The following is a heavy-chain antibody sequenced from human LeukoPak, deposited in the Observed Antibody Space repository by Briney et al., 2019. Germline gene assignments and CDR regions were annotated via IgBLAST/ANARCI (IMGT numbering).Heavy chain of an antibody. V-gene: IGHV3-33*01. J-gene: IGHJ4*02. D-gene: IGHD3-9*01. CDR1: GFTFSSYG. CDR3: ARGIGLRYFDWLPTKFDY. CDR2: IWYDGSNK. Sequence: GGSLRLSCAASGFTFSSYGMHWVRQAPGKGLEWVAVIWYDGSNKYYADSVKGRFTISRDKSKNTLYLQMNSLRAEDTAVYYCARGIGLRYFDWLPTKFDYWGQGTLVTVSS.